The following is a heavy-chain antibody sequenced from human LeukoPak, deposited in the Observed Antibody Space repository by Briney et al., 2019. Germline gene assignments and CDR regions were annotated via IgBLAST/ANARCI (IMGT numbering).Heavy chain of an antibody. Sequence: SQTLSLTCAISGDSIFSNSAAWNWIRHSPSRGLEWLGRTYYRSKWNNDYAVSVKSRLTINPDTSKNQFSLQLNSVTPEDTAVYYCARGGAGGRAFDIWGQGTMVTVSS. D-gene: IGHD2-15*01. CDR3: ARGGAGGRAFDI. J-gene: IGHJ3*02. V-gene: IGHV6-1*01. CDR1: GDSIFSNSAA. CDR2: TYYRSKWNN.